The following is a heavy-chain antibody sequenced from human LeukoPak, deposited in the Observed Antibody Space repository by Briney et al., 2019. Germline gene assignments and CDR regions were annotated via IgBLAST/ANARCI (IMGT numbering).Heavy chain of an antibody. CDR1: GYTLNELS. J-gene: IGHJ4*02. D-gene: IGHD3-22*01. CDR2: FDPEDGET. CDR3: ATGPYYYDSTGSY. Sequence: ASVKVSCKVSGYTLNELSMHWVRQAPGKGLEWMGGFDPEDGETIYAQKFQGRVTMTEDTSTDTAYMELSSLRSEDTAVYYCATGPYYYDSTGSYWGQGTLVTVSS. V-gene: IGHV1-24*01.